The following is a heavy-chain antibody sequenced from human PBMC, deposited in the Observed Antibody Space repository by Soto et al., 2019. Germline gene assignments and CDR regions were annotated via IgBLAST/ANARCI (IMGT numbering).Heavy chain of an antibody. CDR2: IDVGSANA. J-gene: IGHJ4*02. CDR3: ARGAFIVSPCTGFDY. CDR1: GFTFSSSA. D-gene: IGHD6-13*01. Sequence: SVKVSCKTSGFTFSSSAVHWVRQARGHRLQWIGWIDVGSANANYAQMLQERVTISRDMSTSTAYMQLNSVTPEDTAVYYCARGAFIVSPCTGFDYWGQGTPVTVSS. V-gene: IGHV1-58*01.